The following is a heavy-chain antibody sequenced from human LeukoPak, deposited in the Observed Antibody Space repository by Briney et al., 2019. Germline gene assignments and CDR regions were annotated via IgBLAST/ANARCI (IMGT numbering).Heavy chain of an antibody. J-gene: IGHJ6*03. CDR3: ARGLRDEERHYGYYYMDV. CDR2: FYTSANT. CDR1: GDSVSGYY. Sequence: SETLSLTCTFSGDSVSGYYGSWIRQPPGKGLEWIGYFYTSANTNYNPSLKSRVTMSVDTSKNQFSLKLSSVTAADTAVYYCARGLRDEERHYGYYYMDVWGKGTTVTVSS. V-gene: IGHV4-4*09. D-gene: IGHD3-22*01.